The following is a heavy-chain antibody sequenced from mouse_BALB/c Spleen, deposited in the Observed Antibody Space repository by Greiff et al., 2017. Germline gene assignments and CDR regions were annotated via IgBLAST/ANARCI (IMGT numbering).Heavy chain of an antibody. CDR1: GFTFSSYA. V-gene: IGHV5-9-1*01. J-gene: IGHJ3*01. CDR2: ISSGGSYT. CDR3: ARGRFAY. Sequence: EVMLVESGGGLVKPGGSLKLSCAASGFTFSSYAMSWVRQTPEKRLEWVATISSGGSYTYYPDSVKGRFTISRDNAKNTLYLQMSSLRSEDTAMYYCARGRFAYWGQGTLVTVSA. D-gene: IGHD3-3*01.